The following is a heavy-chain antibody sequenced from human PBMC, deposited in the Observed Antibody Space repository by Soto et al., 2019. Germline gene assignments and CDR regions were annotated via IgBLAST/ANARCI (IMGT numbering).Heavy chain of an antibody. CDR3: AVVAGIAVLEDAFDI. CDR2: INTNTGNP. D-gene: IGHD6-19*01. V-gene: IGHV7-4-1*01. CDR1: GYTFTSYA. J-gene: IGHJ3*02. Sequence: ASVKVSCKDSGYTFTSYAMNWVRQAPGQGLEWMGWINTNTGNPTYAQGFTGRFVFSLDTSVSTAYLQICSLKAEDTAVYYCAVVAGIAVLEDAFDIWGQGTMVTVS.